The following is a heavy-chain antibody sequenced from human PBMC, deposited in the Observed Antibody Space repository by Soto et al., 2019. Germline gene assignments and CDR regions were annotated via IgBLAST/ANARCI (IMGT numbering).Heavy chain of an antibody. V-gene: IGHV3-74*01. CDR3: GGGARNYYYFDY. Sequence: EVQLVESGGGVVQPGGSQRFACAASGFTFSHYWMHWVRQPPGKGQVWVARINGDGSTTNYADSVKGRCTIPRDNDKNTLYRQRNRLRAADPAVNYCGGGARNYYYFDYWGQGTLVTVSS. D-gene: IGHD1-7*01. J-gene: IGHJ4*02. CDR1: GFTFSHYW. CDR2: INGDGSTT.